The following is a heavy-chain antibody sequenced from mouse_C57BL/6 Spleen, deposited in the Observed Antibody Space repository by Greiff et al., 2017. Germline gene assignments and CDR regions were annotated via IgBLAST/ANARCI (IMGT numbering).Heavy chain of an antibody. CDR3: ARGWDY. CDR1: GYTFTDYY. CDR2: INPNNGGT. Sequence: VQLQQSGPELVKPGASVKISCKASGYTFTDYYMNWVKQSHGKSLEWIGDINPNNGGTSYNQKFKGKATLTVDKSSSTAYMELRSLTSEDSAVYYCARGWDYWGQGTTLTVSS. D-gene: IGHD1-1*02. J-gene: IGHJ2*01. V-gene: IGHV1-26*01.